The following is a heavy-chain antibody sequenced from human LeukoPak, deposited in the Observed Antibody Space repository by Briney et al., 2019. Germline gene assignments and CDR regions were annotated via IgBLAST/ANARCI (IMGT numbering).Heavy chain of an antibody. J-gene: IGHJ5*02. CDR2: IDPRDSYT. CDR1: GYSFTSYW. CDR3: ARRNYYVSGSYYRGFDP. Sequence: GASLLISSKGSGYSFTSYWISWVRQMPGKGLEWMGRIDPRDSYTNYSPSFQGHVTISADKSISTAYLQWSSLKASDTAMYYCARRNYYVSGSYYRGFDPWGQGTLVTVSS. V-gene: IGHV5-10-1*01. D-gene: IGHD3-10*01.